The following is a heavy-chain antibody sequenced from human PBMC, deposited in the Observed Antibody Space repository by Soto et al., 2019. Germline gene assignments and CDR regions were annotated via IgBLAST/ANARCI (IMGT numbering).Heavy chain of an antibody. CDR2: INHSGST. D-gene: IGHD3-10*01. CDR3: ARGRNGSGHYYYYYMDV. CDR1: GGSFSGYY. Sequence: SESLSLTCAVYGGSFSGYYWSWIRQPPGKGLEWIGEINHSGSTNYNPSLKSRVTISVDTSKNQFSLKLSSVTAADTAVYYCARGRNGSGHYYYYYMDVWGKGTTVTVSS. J-gene: IGHJ6*03. V-gene: IGHV4-34*01.